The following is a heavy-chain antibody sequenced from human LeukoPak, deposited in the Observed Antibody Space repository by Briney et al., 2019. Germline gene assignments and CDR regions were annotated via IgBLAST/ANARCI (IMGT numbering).Heavy chain of an antibody. CDR2: INPSGGST. V-gene: IGHV1-46*03. D-gene: IGHD1-26*01. Sequence: ASVKVSCKASGYTFTSYYMHWVRQAPGQGLEWMGIINPSGGSTSYAQKFQGRATMTRDTSTSTVYMELSSLRSEDTAVYYCAGASGSYGEGFDYWGQGTLVTVSS. J-gene: IGHJ4*02. CDR3: AGASGSYGEGFDY. CDR1: GYTFTSYY.